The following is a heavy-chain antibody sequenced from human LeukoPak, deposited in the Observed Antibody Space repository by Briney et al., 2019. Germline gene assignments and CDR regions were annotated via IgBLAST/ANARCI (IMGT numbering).Heavy chain of an antibody. V-gene: IGHV1-8*01. Sequence: ASVKVSCKASGYTFTSYDINWVRQATGQGLEWMGWMSPNSGNTGYAQKFQGRVTMTRNTSISTAYMELSSLRPEDTVVYYCARGRRAAAGHNWFDPWGQGTLVTVSS. CDR1: GYTFTSYD. CDR2: MSPNSGNT. D-gene: IGHD6-13*01. CDR3: ARGRRAAAGHNWFDP. J-gene: IGHJ5*02.